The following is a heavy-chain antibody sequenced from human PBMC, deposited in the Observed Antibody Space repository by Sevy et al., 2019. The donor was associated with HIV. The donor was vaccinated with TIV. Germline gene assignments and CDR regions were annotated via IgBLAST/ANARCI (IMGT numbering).Heavy chain of an antibody. V-gene: IGHV3-21*01. CDR3: ARDGGPDIVVVVAATIDAFDI. D-gene: IGHD2-15*01. CDR2: ISSSSSYI. CDR1: GFTFSSYS. J-gene: IGHJ3*02. Sequence: GGSLRLSCAASGFTFSSYSMNWVRQAPGKGLEWVSSISSSSSYIYYADSVKGRFTISRDNAKNSLYLQMNSLRAEDTAVYYCARDGGPDIVVVVAATIDAFDIWGQWTMVTVSS.